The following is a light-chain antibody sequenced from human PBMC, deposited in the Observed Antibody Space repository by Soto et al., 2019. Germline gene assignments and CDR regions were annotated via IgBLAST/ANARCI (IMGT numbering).Light chain of an antibody. CDR3: QQYNSYPMYT. J-gene: IGKJ2*01. Sequence: DIQMTQSPSTLSASVGDRVTITCRASQSISSWLAWYQQKPGKAPKLLIYDASSLESGVPSRFSGSGSGTEFTLTISSLQPDDFATYYCQQYNSYPMYTFGQGTKGDIK. V-gene: IGKV1-5*01. CDR2: DAS. CDR1: QSISSW.